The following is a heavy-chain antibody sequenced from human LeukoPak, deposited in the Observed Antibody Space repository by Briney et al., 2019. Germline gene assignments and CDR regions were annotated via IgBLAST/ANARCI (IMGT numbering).Heavy chain of an antibody. Sequence: PGGSLRLSCAASGFTFSSYAMSWVRQAPGKGLEWVSGISGNGVSTYYPDSVKGRFTISRDTSKNTLYLQMNSLRAEDTAVCYCAKGGYYYDSSGNFDYWGQGTLVTVSS. V-gene: IGHV3-23*01. CDR1: GFTFSSYA. D-gene: IGHD3-22*01. CDR3: AKGGYYYDSSGNFDY. CDR2: ISGNGVST. J-gene: IGHJ4*02.